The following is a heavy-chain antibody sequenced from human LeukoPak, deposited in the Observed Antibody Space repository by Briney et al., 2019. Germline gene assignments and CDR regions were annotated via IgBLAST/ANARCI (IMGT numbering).Heavy chain of an antibody. V-gene: IGHV3-9*01. CDR2: MSWSSGTI. CDR3: AKASSSSSSRNYFDH. CDR1: GFPFDNYA. Sequence: GRSLRLSCAASGFPFDNYAIHWVRQAPGNGLELGSGMSWSSGTIAYADSVKGRFTISRDNANNSLYLQMSSLRPDDTAFYYCAKASSSSSSRNYFDHWGQGTLVTVSS. D-gene: IGHD6-6*01. J-gene: IGHJ4*02.